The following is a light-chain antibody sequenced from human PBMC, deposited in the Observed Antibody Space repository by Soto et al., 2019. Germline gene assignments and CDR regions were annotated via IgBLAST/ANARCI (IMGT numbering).Light chain of an antibody. CDR3: QQHSNSPLYT. CDR2: GAS. Sequence: ENVLTQSPGTLSLSPGDRATLSCRASQSFNSNYLVWYQQKPGQAPRLLIYGASSSATGIPDRFSGSGSGTDFTLTISRLEPDDFAVYYCQQHSNSPLYTFGQGTKLEIK. J-gene: IGKJ2*01. V-gene: IGKV3-20*01. CDR1: QSFNSNY.